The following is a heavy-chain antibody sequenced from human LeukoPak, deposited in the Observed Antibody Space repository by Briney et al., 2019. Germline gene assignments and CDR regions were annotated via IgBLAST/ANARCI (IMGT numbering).Heavy chain of an antibody. CDR3: ARDIYGSGIDY. J-gene: IGHJ4*02. Sequence: GGSLRLSCAASGFTFSSYSMNWVRQAPGKGLEWVSYISSSSSTIYYADSVKGRFTISRGNAKNSLYLQMNSLRAEDTAVYYCARDIYGSGIDYWGQGTLVTVSS. V-gene: IGHV3-48*04. CDR1: GFTFSSYS. D-gene: IGHD3-10*01. CDR2: ISSSSSTI.